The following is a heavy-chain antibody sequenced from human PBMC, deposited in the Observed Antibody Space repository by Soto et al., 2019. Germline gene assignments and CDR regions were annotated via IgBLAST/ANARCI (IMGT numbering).Heavy chain of an antibody. CDR1: GGSRSDYF. J-gene: IGHJ6*03. CDR2: INHLGSI. V-gene: IGHV4-34*01. CDR3: ARGGISHWAYFYYMDV. Sequence: SETLSLTCVVAGGSRSDYFWSWIRQPPGMALEWIGEINHLGSINYNPSLKSRVTMSVDTSKNQFSLTLNSVTAADTATYYCARGGISHWAYFYYMDVWDRGTTVTVSS. D-gene: IGHD2-21*01.